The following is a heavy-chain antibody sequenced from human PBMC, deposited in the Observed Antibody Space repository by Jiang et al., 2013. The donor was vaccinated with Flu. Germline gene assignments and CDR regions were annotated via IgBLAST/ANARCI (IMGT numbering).Heavy chain of an antibody. CDR3: ARFSSGPAVFDH. Sequence: GPGLVKPSETLSLTCTVSGGSVTGYYWSWIRQPPGKGLEWIGYIYYQGNTNYNPSLWSRVTMSVDTSKNQFSLRLNSVHAADTAVYYCARFSSGPAVFDHWGQGTLVAVSS. D-gene: IGHD6-25*01. CDR2: IYYQGNT. J-gene: IGHJ4*02. CDR1: GGSVTGYY. V-gene: IGHV4-59*02.